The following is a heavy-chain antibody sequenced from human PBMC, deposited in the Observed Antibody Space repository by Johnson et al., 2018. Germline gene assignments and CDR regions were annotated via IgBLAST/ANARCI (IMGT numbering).Heavy chain of an antibody. CDR2: ISYDGSNK. CDR3: ARMGQVVLSGDFDI. D-gene: IGHD2-15*01. CDR1: GFTFSSYG. Sequence: QVQLVQSGGGVVQPGRSLRLSCAASGFTFSSYGMHWVRQAPGKGLEWVAVISYDGSNKYYADSLKGRFTISRDNAKNSLYLQMNILTPEDTAVYFCARMGQVVLSGDFDIWGQGTTVTVSS. J-gene: IGHJ3*02. V-gene: IGHV3-30*03.